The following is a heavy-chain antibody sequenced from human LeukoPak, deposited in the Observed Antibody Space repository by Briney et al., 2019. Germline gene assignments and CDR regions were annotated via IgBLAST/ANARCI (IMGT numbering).Heavy chain of an antibody. D-gene: IGHD3-22*01. CDR2: IYYSGST. V-gene: IGHV4-59*01. Sequence: SETLSLTCTVSGGSISSYYWSWIRQPPGKGLEWIGYIYYSGSTNYNPSLKSRVTISVDTSKNQFSLKLSSVPAADTAVYYCARGGTMIHAFDIWGQGTMVTVSS. CDR3: ARGGTMIHAFDI. J-gene: IGHJ3*02. CDR1: GGSISSYY.